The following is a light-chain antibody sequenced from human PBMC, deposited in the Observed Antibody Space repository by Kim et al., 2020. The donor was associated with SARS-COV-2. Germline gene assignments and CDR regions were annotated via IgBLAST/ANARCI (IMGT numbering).Light chain of an antibody. J-gene: IGKJ3*01. CDR1: QGISRD. CDR3: QQLHTYPLT. CDR2: AAS. V-gene: IGKV1-9*01. Sequence: ILLTQSPSSLSASVGDRVTITCRASQGISRDLAWYQQKPGNPPKLLIYAASTLQSGVPSRFSGSGSGTDFTLTITSLQPEDFATYSCQQLHTYPLTFGPGTKGGYQT.